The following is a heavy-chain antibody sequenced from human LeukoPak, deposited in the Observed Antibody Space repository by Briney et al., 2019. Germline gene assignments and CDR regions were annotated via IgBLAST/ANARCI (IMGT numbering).Heavy chain of an antibody. D-gene: IGHD2-2*01. Sequence: PGRSLRLSCAASGFTFSSYAMHWVRQAPGKGLEWVAVISYDGSNKYYADSVKGRFTISRDNSKNTLYLQMNSLRAEDTAVYYCAREDIVVVPAAPPVNYFDYWGQGTLVTVSS. V-gene: IGHV3-30*01. J-gene: IGHJ4*02. CDR1: GFTFSSYA. CDR3: AREDIVVVPAAPPVNYFDY. CDR2: ISYDGSNK.